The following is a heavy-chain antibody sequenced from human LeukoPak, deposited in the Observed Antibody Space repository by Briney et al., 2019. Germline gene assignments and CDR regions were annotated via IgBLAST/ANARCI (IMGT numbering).Heavy chain of an antibody. Sequence: GGSQRLSCAASGFTFSSYGMHWVRQAPGKGLEWVAVIWYDGSNKYYADSVKGRFTVSRDKSKNTLYLQMNSLRAEDTAVYYCAKTPDSSGSYYFDYWGQGTLVTVSS. D-gene: IGHD6-19*01. J-gene: IGHJ4*02. CDR3: AKTPDSSGSYYFDY. CDR1: GFTFSSYG. V-gene: IGHV3-33*03. CDR2: IWYDGSNK.